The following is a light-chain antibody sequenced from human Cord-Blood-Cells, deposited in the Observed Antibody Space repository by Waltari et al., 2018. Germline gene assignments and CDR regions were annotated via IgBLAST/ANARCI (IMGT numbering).Light chain of an antibody. Sequence: QPLPTPPPSASGTPGPRAPTPCSGSSSKIGSNSVNWYQQHPGTAPKLLIYSNNQRPSGVPDRFSGSKSGTSASLAISGLQSEDEADYYCAAWDDSLNGWVFGGGTKLTVL. V-gene: IGLV1-44*01. CDR2: SNN. CDR3: AAWDDSLNGWV. J-gene: IGLJ3*02. CDR1: SSKIGSNS.